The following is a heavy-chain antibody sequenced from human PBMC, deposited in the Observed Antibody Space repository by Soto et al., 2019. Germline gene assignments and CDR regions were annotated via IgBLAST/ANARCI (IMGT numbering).Heavy chain of an antibody. CDR2: IWYDGSNK. CDR1: GFTFSSYG. V-gene: IGHV3-33*01. D-gene: IGHD2-2*01. J-gene: IGHJ4*02. CDR3: ASRYCSSTSCYGFDY. Sequence: GGSLRLSCAASGFTFSSYGMHWVRQAPGKGLEWVAVIWYDGSNKYYADSVKGRFTISRDNSKNTLYLQMNSLRAEDTAVYYCASRYCSSTSCYGFDYWGQGTLVTVSS.